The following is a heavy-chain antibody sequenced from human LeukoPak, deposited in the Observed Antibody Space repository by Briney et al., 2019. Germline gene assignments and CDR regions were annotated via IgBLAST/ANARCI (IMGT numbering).Heavy chain of an antibody. D-gene: IGHD3-10*01. J-gene: IGHJ4*02. CDR2: INPNSGAT. Sequence: GASVRLSCKASGYTFTGYYIHCVRQAPGQGLEWMGWINPNSGATYYAQKFQGRVSITRDTSISTAYMELSGLRPDDSAMYYCARDRKGFYDSGTYGNEGDYWGQGPQITVTS. CDR1: GYTFTGYY. CDR3: ARDRKGFYDSGTYGNEGDY. V-gene: IGHV1-2*02.